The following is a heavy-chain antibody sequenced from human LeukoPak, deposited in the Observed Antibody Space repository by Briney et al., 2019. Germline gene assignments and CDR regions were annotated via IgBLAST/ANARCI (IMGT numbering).Heavy chain of an antibody. CDR3: ARVDLRAAYFDY. D-gene: IGHD2-15*01. CDR1: GGSISSHY. J-gene: IGHJ4*02. V-gene: IGHV4-4*07. CDR2: IYTSGST. Sequence: SETLSLTCIVSGGSISSHYWSWIRPPAGKGREWIGRIYTSGSTGYNPSLKSQVIMSVDTSKNQFSLKLSSVTAADTAVYYCARVDLRAAYFDYWGQGTLVTVSS.